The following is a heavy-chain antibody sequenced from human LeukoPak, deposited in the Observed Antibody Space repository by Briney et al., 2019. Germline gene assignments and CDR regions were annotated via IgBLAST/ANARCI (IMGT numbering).Heavy chain of an antibody. CDR2: IDGSIGST. Sequence: GGSLRLSCAASGFTFSIYAMSWVRQATRKGLECVSSIDGSIGSTYYADSVKGRFTISRDNSKNTLYLQMNSLRAEDTALYYCAKAPPYSSGWFQYYFDYWGQGTLVTVSS. D-gene: IGHD6-19*01. CDR1: GFTFSIYA. CDR3: AKAPPYSSGWFQYYFDY. V-gene: IGHV3-23*01. J-gene: IGHJ4*02.